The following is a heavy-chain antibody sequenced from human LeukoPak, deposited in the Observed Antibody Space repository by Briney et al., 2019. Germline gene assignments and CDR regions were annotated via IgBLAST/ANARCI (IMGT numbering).Heavy chain of an antibody. CDR2: INPNSGDT. D-gene: IGHD1/OR15-1a*01. Sequence: GASVKVSCKASGYIFTDYFMYWVRQAPGQRLEWMGWINPNSGDTNSAQKFQGRVTMTRDTSISTVYMDLSRLTSDDTAFYYCPRHGPEQIVDLDYCGQGTLVTVSS. J-gene: IGHJ4*02. V-gene: IGHV1-2*02. CDR3: PRHGPEQIVDLDY. CDR1: GYIFTDYF.